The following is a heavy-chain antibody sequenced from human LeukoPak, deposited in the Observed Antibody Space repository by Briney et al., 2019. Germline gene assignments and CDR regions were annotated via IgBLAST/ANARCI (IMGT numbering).Heavy chain of an antibody. J-gene: IGHJ1*01. CDR2: INPNSGGT. CDR3: ARGYYDSSDFEYFHH. CDR1: GYTFTGYY. V-gene: IGHV1-2*02. Sequence: ASVKVSCKASGYTFTGYYMHWVRQAPGQGLEWMGWINPNSGGTNYAQKFQGRVTMTRDTSISTVYMELSRLRSDDTAVFFCARGYYDSSDFEYFHHWGQGTLVTVSS. D-gene: IGHD3-22*01.